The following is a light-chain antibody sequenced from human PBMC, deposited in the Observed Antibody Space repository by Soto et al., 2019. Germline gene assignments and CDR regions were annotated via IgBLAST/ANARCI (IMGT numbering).Light chain of an antibody. CDR1: SSDVGGYNF. Sequence: QSALTQPASVSGSPGQSITISCTGTSSDVGGYNFVCWFQQHPGKAPKLMIYDVSKRPSGVSNRFSGSKSGNTASLTISGLRAEDEADYYCTSYTSSSTLEFGGGTKLTVL. J-gene: IGLJ2*01. CDR3: TSYTSSSTLE. V-gene: IGLV2-14*01. CDR2: DVS.